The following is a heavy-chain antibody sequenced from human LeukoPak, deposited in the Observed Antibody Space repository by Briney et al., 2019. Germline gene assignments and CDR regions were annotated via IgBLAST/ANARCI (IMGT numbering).Heavy chain of an antibody. Sequence: PGGSLRLSCAASGFTFSSYGMHWVRQAPGKGLERVAVISYDGSNKYYAVSVKGRFTISRDNSKNTLYLQMNSLRAEDTAVYYCAKDHAGGWYMSWYFDLWGRGALVTVSS. CDR3: AKDHAGGWYMSWYFDL. CDR1: GFTFSSYG. D-gene: IGHD6-19*01. J-gene: IGHJ2*01. CDR2: ISYDGSNK. V-gene: IGHV3-30*18.